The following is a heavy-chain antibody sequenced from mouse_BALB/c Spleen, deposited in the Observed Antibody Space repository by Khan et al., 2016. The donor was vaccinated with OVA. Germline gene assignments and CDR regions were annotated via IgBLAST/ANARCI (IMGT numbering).Heavy chain of an antibody. J-gene: IGHJ2*01. D-gene: IGHD1-2*01. CDR2: ISYSGST. Sequence: EVKLLESGPGLVKPSQSLSLTCTVTGYSITSGYGWNWIRQFPGNKLEWMGYISYSGSTNYNPTLKSRISITRDTSKNQFFLQLNSVTTEATATYYCARTARINYWGQGTTLTVSS. V-gene: IGHV3-2*02. CDR1: GYSITSGYG. CDR3: ARTARINY.